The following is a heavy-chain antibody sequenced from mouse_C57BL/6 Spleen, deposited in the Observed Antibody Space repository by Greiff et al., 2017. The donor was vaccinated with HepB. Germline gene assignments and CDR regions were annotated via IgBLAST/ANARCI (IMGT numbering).Heavy chain of an antibody. Sequence: DVMLVESEGGLVQPGSSMKLSCTASGFTFSDYYMAWVRQVPEKGLEWVANINYDGSSTYYLDSLKSRFIISRDTAKNILYLQMSSLKSEDTATYYCARDRNGNYNYAMDYWGQGTSVTVSS. V-gene: IGHV5-16*01. J-gene: IGHJ4*01. D-gene: IGHD2-1*01. CDR1: GFTFSDYY. CDR2: INYDGSST. CDR3: ARDRNGNYNYAMDY.